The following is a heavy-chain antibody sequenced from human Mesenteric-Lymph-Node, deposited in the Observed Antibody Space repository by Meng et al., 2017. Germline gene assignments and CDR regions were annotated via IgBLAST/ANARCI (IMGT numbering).Heavy chain of an antibody. CDR2: IWYDGSNE. CDR1: GFTFTNYG. V-gene: IGHV3-33*08. D-gene: IGHD6-6*01. Sequence: GESLKISCAASGFTFTNYGMHWVRQAPGKGLEWVAVIWYDGSNENYADSVKGRFTISRDNSKNTLFLQMNNLRAEDTALYYCASLGSDWYFDLWGRGTLVTVSS. CDR3: ASLGSDWYFDL. J-gene: IGHJ2*01.